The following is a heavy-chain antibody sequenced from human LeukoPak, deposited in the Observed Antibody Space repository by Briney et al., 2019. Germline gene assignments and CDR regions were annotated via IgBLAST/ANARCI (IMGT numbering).Heavy chain of an antibody. CDR2: IIPILGIA. Sequence: GASVKVSCKASGGTFSSYAISWVRQAPGQGLEWMGRIIPILGIANYAQKFQGRVTITADKSTSTAYMELSSLRSEDTAVYYCARSDGLQLKIYFDYWGQGTLVTVSS. CDR3: ARSDGLQLKIYFDY. D-gene: IGHD5-24*01. V-gene: IGHV1-69*04. CDR1: GGTFSSYA. J-gene: IGHJ4*02.